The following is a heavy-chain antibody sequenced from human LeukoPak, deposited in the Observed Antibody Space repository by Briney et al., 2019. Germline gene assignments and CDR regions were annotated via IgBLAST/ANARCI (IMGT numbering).Heavy chain of an antibody. Sequence: SEALSLTCTVSGGSISSGGYYWSWIRQHPGKGLEWIGYIYYSGSTYYNPSLKSRVTISVDTSKNQFSLKLSSVTAADTAVYYCARDRLRDGLDYWGQGTLVTVSS. V-gene: IGHV4-31*03. CDR3: ARDRLRDGLDY. CDR2: IYYSGST. D-gene: IGHD2-21*02. J-gene: IGHJ4*02. CDR1: GGSISSGGYY.